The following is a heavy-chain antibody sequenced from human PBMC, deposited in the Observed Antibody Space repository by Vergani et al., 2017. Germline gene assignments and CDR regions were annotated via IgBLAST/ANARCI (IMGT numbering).Heavy chain of an antibody. CDR1: GFTFFIYN. CDR2: IRYDASNS. Sequence: QVQLVESGGGVVQPGGSLRLSCAASGFTFFIYNMHWVRQAPGKGLEWVTFIRYDASNSYYADSVKGRFTISRDNSKNTLSLQMNSLRAEDTAVYYCAKHTRSGFIDYWGQGTLVTVSS. D-gene: IGHD1-26*01. V-gene: IGHV3-30*02. J-gene: IGHJ4*02. CDR3: AKHTRSGFIDY.